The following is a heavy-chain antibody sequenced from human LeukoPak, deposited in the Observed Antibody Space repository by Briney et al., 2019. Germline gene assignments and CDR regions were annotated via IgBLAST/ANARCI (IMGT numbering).Heavy chain of an antibody. CDR1: GFTFTKYQ. D-gene: IGHD6-19*01. Sequence: GGSLRLSCAASGFTFTKYQMTWVRQAPGKGLEWVANIKQDGSEKYYVDSVKGRFTISRDNAKNSLYLQMNSLRAEDTAVYYCAKMTSPGYSSGPFDYWGQGTLVTVSS. CDR3: AKMTSPGYSSGPFDY. V-gene: IGHV3-7*03. CDR2: IKQDGSEK. J-gene: IGHJ4*02.